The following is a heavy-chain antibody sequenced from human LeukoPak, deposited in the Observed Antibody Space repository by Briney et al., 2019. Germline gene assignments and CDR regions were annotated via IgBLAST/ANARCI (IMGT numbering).Heavy chain of an antibody. J-gene: IGHJ3*02. CDR3: ARDGTYYYDSKNAFDI. CDR1: GFTFSTYT. CDR2: ISSSSNTI. Sequence: SGGSLRLSCAASGFTFSTYTMNWVRQAPGKGLEWVSYISSSSNTIYYADSVKGRFTISRDNAKNSLYLQMNSLRAEDTAVYYCARDGTYYYDSKNAFDIWGQGTMVTVSS. D-gene: IGHD3-22*01. V-gene: IGHV3-48*01.